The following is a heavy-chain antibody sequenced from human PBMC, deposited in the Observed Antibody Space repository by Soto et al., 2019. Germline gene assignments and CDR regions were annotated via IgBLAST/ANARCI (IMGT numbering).Heavy chain of an antibody. V-gene: IGHV1-69*06. J-gene: IGHJ5*02. Sequence: GASVKVSCKASGGTFSSYAISWVRQAPGQGLEWMGGIIPIFGTANYAQKFQGRVTITADKSTSTAYMELSSLRSEDTAVYYCARDTIIVVVPAAKGWFDPWGQGTLVTVSS. CDR1: GGTFSSYA. CDR2: IIPIFGTA. CDR3: ARDTIIVVVPAAKGWFDP. D-gene: IGHD2-2*01.